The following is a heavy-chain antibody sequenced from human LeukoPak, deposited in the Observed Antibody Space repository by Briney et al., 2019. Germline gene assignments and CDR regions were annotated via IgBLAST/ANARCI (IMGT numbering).Heavy chain of an antibody. CDR2: IYYSGST. CDR3: ASSPYSSSSVFDY. Sequence: SETLSLTCTVSGGSISSSSYYWGWIRQPPGKGLGWIGSIYYSGSTYYNPSLKSRVTISVDTSKNQFSLKLSSVTAADTAVYYCASSPYSSSSVFDYWGQGTLVTVSS. J-gene: IGHJ4*02. CDR1: GGSISSSSYY. D-gene: IGHD6-6*01. V-gene: IGHV4-39*01.